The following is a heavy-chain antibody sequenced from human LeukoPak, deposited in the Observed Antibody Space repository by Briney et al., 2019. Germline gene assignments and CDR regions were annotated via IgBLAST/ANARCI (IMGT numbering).Heavy chain of an antibody. CDR2: IYYSGST. CDR1: GGSTSSYY. CDR3: ARVWGDAFDI. J-gene: IGHJ3*02. D-gene: IGHD3-16*01. Sequence: SETLSLTCTVSGGSTSSYYWSWIRQPPGKGLEWIGYIYYSGSTNYNPSLKSRVTISVDTSKNQFSLKLSSVTAADTAVYYCARVWGDAFDIWGQGTMVTVSS. V-gene: IGHV4-59*01.